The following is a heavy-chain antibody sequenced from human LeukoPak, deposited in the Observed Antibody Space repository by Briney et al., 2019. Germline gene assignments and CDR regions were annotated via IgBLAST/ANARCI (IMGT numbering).Heavy chain of an antibody. CDR1: GFTFHDYG. CDR2: INWNSGTT. V-gene: IGHV3-20*04. Sequence: GGSLRLSCAASGFTFHDYGMSWVRQGPGKGLEWVSGINWNSGTTGYADSVKGRFTISRDNAKNSLYLQMNSLRAEDTAVYYCARGYCSGGSCNDYWGQGTLVTVSS. J-gene: IGHJ4*02. CDR3: ARGYCSGGSCNDY. D-gene: IGHD2-15*01.